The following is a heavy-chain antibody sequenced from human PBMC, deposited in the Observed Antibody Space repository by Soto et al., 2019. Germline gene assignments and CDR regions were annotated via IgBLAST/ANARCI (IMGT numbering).Heavy chain of an antibody. V-gene: IGHV6-1*01. CDR1: GDSVASNSAA. CDR3: ARDIVVVTALDYYYYGMDV. J-gene: IGHJ6*02. Sequence: SQTLSLTCAISGDSVASNSAAWNWIRQSPSRGLEWLGRTYYRSKWYTDYAVSVKSRITINPDTSKNQFSLQLNSVTPEDTAVYYCARDIVVVTALDYYYYGMDVWGQGTTVTVSS. CDR2: TYYRSKWYT. D-gene: IGHD2-21*02.